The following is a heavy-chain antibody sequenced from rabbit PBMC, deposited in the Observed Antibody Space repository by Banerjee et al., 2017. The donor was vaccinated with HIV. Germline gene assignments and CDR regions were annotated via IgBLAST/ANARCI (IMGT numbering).Heavy chain of an antibody. D-gene: IGHD6-1*01. CDR1: GFDFSSYY. V-gene: IGHV1S7*01. J-gene: IGHJ4*01. CDR3: ARVDAGYAGYGYATL. Sequence: QLEESGGDLVKPEGSLTLSCKASGFDFSSYYMSWVRQAPGKGLEWIGYIDPVFGSTYYGSWGNGRFPKSRHNAQNTLYLQLNSLTAADAATYFCARVDAGYAGYGYATLWGQGTLVPVS. CDR2: IDPVFGST.